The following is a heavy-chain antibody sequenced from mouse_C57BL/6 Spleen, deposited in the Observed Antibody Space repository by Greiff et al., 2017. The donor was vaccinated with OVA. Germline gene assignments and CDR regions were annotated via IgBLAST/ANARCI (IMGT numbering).Heavy chain of an antibody. V-gene: IGHV1-82*01. CDR3: ARSEGLYYFDY. Sequence: VQLQESGPELVKPGASVKISCKASGYAFSSSWMNWVKQRPGKGLEWIGRIYPGDGDTNYNGKFKGKATLTADKSSSTAYMQLSSLTSEDSAVYFCARSEGLYYFDYWGQGTTLTVSS. J-gene: IGHJ2*01. CDR1: GYAFSSSW. CDR2: IYPGDGDT.